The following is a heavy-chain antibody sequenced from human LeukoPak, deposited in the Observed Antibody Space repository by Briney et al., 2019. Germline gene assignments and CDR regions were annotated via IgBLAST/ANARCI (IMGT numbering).Heavy chain of an antibody. D-gene: IGHD2-21*02. J-gene: IGHJ4*02. CDR1: GFTFSSYA. V-gene: IGHV3-23*01. CDR3: AKDMRYCGGDCYPYYFDY. CDR2: ISGSGGST. Sequence: GGSLRLSCAASGFTFSSYAMSWVRQAPGKGLEWVSAISGSGGSTYYADSVKGRFTISRDNSKNTLYLQMNSLRAEGTAVYYCAKDMRYCGGDCYPYYFDYWGQGTLVTVSS.